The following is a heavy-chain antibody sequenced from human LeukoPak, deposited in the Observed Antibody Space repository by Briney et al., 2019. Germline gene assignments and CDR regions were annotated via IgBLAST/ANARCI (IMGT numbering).Heavy chain of an antibody. D-gene: IGHD3-10*01. Sequence: GASVEVSCKASGGTFSSYAISWVRQAPGQGLEWMGGIIPIFGTANYAQKFQGRVTITADESTSTAYMELSSLRSEDTAVYYCARGMVRGVMSGYYYGIDVWGQGTTVTVSS. CDR2: IIPIFGTA. CDR1: GGTFSSYA. J-gene: IGHJ6*02. V-gene: IGHV1-69*13. CDR3: ARGMVRGVMSGYYYGIDV.